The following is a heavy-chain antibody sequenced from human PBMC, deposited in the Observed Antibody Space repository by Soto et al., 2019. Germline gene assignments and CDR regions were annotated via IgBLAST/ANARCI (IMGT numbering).Heavy chain of an antibody. V-gene: IGHV1-69*01. Sequence: QVQLVQSGAEVKKPGSSVKVSCKASGGTFSSYAISWVRQAPGQGLEWMGGIIPIFGTANYAQKFQGRVTITADESTSTAYMELSSLRSEDTAVYYCARTLDCSSTSCYGGPIFDYCGQGTLVTVSS. D-gene: IGHD2-2*01. J-gene: IGHJ4*02. CDR2: IIPIFGTA. CDR1: GGTFSSYA. CDR3: ARTLDCSSTSCYGGPIFDY.